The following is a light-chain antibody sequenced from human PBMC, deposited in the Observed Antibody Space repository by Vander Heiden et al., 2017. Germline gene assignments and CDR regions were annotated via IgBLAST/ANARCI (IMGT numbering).Light chain of an antibody. CDR1: QSVSSSY. CDR2: GAS. V-gene: IGKV3-20*01. Sequence: EIVLTQSPGTLSLSPGERATLSCRASQSVSSSYLAWYQQKPGQAPRLIIYGASSRANGIPDRFSGSGSGKDFTLTSSRLEHEDFAVYYWQQYSSSRTFGQGTKLEIK. CDR3: QQYSSSRT. J-gene: IGKJ2*02.